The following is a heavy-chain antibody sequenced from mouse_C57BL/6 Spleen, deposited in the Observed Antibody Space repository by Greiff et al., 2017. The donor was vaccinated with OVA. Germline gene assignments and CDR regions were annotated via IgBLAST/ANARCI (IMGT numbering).Heavy chain of an antibody. J-gene: IGHJ3*01. Sequence: EVQLQQSGPELVKPGASVKISCKASGYTFTDYYMNWVKQSHGKSLEWIGDINPNNGGTSYNQKFKGKATLTVDKSSSTAYMELRSLTSEDSAVYYCARRDYGSSYEAWFAYWGQGTLVTVSA. V-gene: IGHV1-26*01. CDR2: INPNNGGT. CDR1: GYTFTDYY. CDR3: ARRDYGSSYEAWFAY. D-gene: IGHD1-1*01.